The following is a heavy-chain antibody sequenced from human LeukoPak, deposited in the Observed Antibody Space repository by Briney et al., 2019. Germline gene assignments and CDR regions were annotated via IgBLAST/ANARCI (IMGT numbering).Heavy chain of an antibody. Sequence: SVKVSCKASGGTFCSYAISWVRQAPGQGLEWMGGIIPIFGTANYAQKFQGRVTITADESTSTAYMELSSLRSEDTAVYYCATRRLGVRGVMSYYYYMDVWGKGTTVTISS. CDR2: IIPIFGTA. CDR3: ATRRLGVRGVMSYYYYMDV. D-gene: IGHD3-10*01. CDR1: GGTFCSYA. V-gene: IGHV1-69*13. J-gene: IGHJ6*03.